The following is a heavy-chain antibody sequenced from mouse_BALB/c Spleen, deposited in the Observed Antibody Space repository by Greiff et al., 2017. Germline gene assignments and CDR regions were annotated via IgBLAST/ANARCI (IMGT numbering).Heavy chain of an antibody. CDR1: GFNIKDTY. Sequence: VQLQQSGAELVKPGASVKLSCTASGFNIKDTYMHWVKQRPEQGLEWIGRIDPYDSETHYNQKFKDKAILTVDKSSSTAYMQLSSLTSEDSAVYYCVSYYYGYNAMDYWGQGTSVTVSS. CDR2: IDPYDSET. CDR3: VSYYYGYNAMDY. V-gene: IGHV14-1*01. J-gene: IGHJ4*01. D-gene: IGHD1-1*01.